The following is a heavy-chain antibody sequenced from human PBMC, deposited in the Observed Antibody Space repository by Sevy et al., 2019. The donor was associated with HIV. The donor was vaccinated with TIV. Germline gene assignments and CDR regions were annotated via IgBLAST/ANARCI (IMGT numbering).Heavy chain of an antibody. CDR3: ATSRSGYFDSSGYYIN. CDR2: IYPGDSDT. Sequence: GESLKISCKGAGYSFTNYWIGWVRQMPGKGLEWMGIIYPGDSDTRYSPSFQGQVTISADKSISTAYLQWSSLRASVTAMYYCATSRSGYFDSSGYYINWGQGTLVTVSS. D-gene: IGHD3-22*01. CDR1: GYSFTNYW. J-gene: IGHJ4*02. V-gene: IGHV5-51*01.